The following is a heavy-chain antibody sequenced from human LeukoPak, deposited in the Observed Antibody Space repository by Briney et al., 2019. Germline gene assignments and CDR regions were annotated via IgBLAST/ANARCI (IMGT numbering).Heavy chain of an antibody. CDR1: GFTVSSNY. Sequence: VKSLRLSCAASGFTVSSNYMSCGRQAPGKGLEWGSVIHDAGSTYYSDSVQGRFTVSRENSKNTLYLQINSLRAGHTAVYYCARPPPTGYFDYWGQGALATVSS. V-gene: IGHV3-53*01. CDR2: IHDAGST. D-gene: IGHD1-14*01. J-gene: IGHJ4*02. CDR3: ARPPPTGYFDY.